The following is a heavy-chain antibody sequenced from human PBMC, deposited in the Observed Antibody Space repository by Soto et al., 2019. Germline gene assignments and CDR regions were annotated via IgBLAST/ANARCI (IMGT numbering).Heavy chain of an antibody. J-gene: IGHJ4*02. D-gene: IGHD3-16*01. Sequence: SETLSLTCTVSGDSVSSSDCYWSWIRLPPGKLLEWIVYLYYSGITNYNPSLKSRVTISADTSKNQFSLKLTSVTAAYTAVYYCGRLDLTYYHDYWGQGTLVTVSS. CDR1: GDSVSSSDCY. CDR3: GRLDLTYYHDY. CDR2: LYYSGIT. V-gene: IGHV4-61*08.